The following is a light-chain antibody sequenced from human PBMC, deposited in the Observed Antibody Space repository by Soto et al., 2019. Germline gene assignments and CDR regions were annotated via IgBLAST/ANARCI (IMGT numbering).Light chain of an antibody. CDR1: SSDVGGYNY. CDR2: DVS. J-gene: IGLJ2*01. Sequence: QSALTQPASVSGSPGQSITISCTGTSSDVGGYNYVSWYQQHPGKATKLMIYDVSNRPSGVSNRFSGSKSGNTASLTISGLQAEDEADYYYSSYTSSSTFVVFGGGTKLTVL. CDR3: SSYTSSSTFVV. V-gene: IGLV2-14*01.